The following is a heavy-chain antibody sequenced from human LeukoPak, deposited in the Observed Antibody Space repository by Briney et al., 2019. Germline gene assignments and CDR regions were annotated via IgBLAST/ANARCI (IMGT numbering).Heavy chain of an antibody. CDR2: IYYSGST. Sequence: SETLSLTCTVSGGSFSSGSYYWRWLRQPPGRGLEWVGYIYYSGSTNYNPSLKSRVTISLDTSKNQFSLKLSSVTAADTAVYYCATIDKVEATIDYWGQGTLVTVSS. CDR1: GGSFSSGSYY. CDR3: ATIDKVEATIDY. D-gene: IGHD1-26*01. J-gene: IGHJ4*02. V-gene: IGHV4-61*01.